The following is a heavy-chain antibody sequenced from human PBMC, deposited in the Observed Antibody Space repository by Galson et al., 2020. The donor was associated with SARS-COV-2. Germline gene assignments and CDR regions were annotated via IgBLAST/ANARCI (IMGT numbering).Heavy chain of an antibody. J-gene: IGHJ6*03. Sequence: SETLSLTCTVSSGSIRSGDYIWSWIRQPPGKGLEWIGYIFHTGGAYYNPSLKSRVSLSVDTSKNQFSLTLSPVTAADTAVYYCARGDYGDSMYYYDMDVWGKGTTVTVSS. D-gene: IGHD4-17*01. V-gene: IGHV4-30-4*08. CDR1: SGSIRSGDYI. CDR2: IFHTGGA. CDR3: ARGDYGDSMYYYDMDV.